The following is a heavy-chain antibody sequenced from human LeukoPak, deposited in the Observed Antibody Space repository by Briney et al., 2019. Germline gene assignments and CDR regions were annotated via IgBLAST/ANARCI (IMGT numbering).Heavy chain of an antibody. D-gene: IGHD3-3*01. J-gene: IGHJ5*02. CDR1: RFTLSTYW. V-gene: IGHV3-7*01. CDR2: IKQDGSQE. Sequence: GGSLRLSCAASRFTLSTYWMSWVRQAPGKGLEWVAHIKQDGSQEYYVDSVKGRFTISRDSAKNSLYLQMNSLRAEDTAVYYCARTYYDFWSGYDPSNWFDPWGQGTLVTVSS. CDR3: ARTYYDFWSGYDPSNWFDP.